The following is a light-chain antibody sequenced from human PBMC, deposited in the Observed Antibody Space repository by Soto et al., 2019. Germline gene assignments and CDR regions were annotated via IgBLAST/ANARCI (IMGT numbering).Light chain of an antibody. CDR3: CSYTTSNTRQIV. J-gene: IGLJ1*01. CDR2: DVS. CDR1: SSDVGGYNY. V-gene: IGLV2-14*03. Sequence: QSVLTQPASVSGSPGQSITISCTGTSSDVGGYNYVSWYQHHPGKAPKLMIYDVSNRPSGVSNRFSGSKSGNTASLTISGPQPEDEADYYCCSYTTSNTRQIVFGTGTRSPS.